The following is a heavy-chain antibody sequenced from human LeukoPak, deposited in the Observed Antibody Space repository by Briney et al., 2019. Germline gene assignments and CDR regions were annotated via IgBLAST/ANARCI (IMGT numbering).Heavy chain of an antibody. CDR1: GYTFTGYY. V-gene: IGHV1-2*02. Sequence: VASVKVSCKASGYTFTGYYMHWVRQAPGQGLEWMGWINPNSGGTNYAQKFQGRVTMTRDTSISTAYMELSRLRSDDTAVYYCARRGMLDYYYYYYMDVWGKGTTVTVSS. CDR2: INPNSGGT. J-gene: IGHJ6*03. CDR3: ARRGMLDYYYYYYMDV. D-gene: IGHD2-8*01.